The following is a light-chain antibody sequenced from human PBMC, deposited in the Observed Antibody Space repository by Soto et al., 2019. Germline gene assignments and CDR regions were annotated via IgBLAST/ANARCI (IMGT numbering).Light chain of an antibody. V-gene: IGKV1-33*01. J-gene: IGKJ4*01. CDR3: QQYDHVPLT. CDR2: EAS. CDR1: QDITND. Sequence: DIQMTQSPSSLSASVGDRVTITCQASQDITNDLNWYQQKPGKAPKVLIYEASNLETGVTSRFSGSGSGTDFTFTISSLHPEDIATYFCQQYDHVPLTFCGGTKVEMK.